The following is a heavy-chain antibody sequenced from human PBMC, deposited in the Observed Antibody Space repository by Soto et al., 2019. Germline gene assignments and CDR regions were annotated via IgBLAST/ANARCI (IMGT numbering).Heavy chain of an antibody. J-gene: IGHJ6*02. CDR2: ISGSGGST. CDR1: GFTFSSYA. CDR3: AKVHHVGLDGMGV. Sequence: EVQLLESGGGLVQPGGSLRLSCAASGFTFSSYAMSWVRQAPGKGLEWVSAISGSGGSTYYADSVKGRFTISRDNSKNRQNPKNNMLRAEDTAVYYGAKVHHVGLDGMGVWGQGTTVTVAS. D-gene: IGHD1-26*01. V-gene: IGHV3-23*01.